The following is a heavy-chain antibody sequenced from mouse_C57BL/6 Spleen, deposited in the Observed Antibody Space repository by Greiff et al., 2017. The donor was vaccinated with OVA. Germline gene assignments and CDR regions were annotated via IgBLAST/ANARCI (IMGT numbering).Heavy chain of an antibody. CDR2: IWSGGST. Sequence: VKLVESGPGLVQPSQSLSITCTVSGFSLTSYGVHWVRQSPGKGLEWLGVIWSGGSTDYNAAFISRLSISKDNSKSQVFFKMNSLQADDTAIYYCAGEGLRTGFAYWGQGTLVTVSA. J-gene: IGHJ3*01. V-gene: IGHV2-2*01. CDR3: AGEGLRTGFAY. D-gene: IGHD2-4*01. CDR1: GFSLTSYG.